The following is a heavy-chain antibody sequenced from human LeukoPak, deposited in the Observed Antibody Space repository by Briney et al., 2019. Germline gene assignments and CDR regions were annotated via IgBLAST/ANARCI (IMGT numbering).Heavy chain of an antibody. CDR1: GDSFSSHF. D-gene: IGHD4-17*01. Sequence: SSETLSLTCAVSGDSFSSHFWTWIRQPPGRGLEWIGYISYIGTTNYNPSLKSRVTISIDTSKNQFSLKLSSVTTAYTAVYYCARDLVTVTKGFDIWGLGTMVSVSS. CDR3: ARDLVTVTKGFDI. J-gene: IGHJ3*02. CDR2: ISYIGTT. V-gene: IGHV4-59*11.